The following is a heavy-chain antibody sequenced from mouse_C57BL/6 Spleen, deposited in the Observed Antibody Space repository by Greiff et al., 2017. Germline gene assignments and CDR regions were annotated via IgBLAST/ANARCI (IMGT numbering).Heavy chain of an antibody. D-gene: IGHD1-1*01. CDR2: ISSGSSTI. CDR3: ARDYGSSYWYFDV. V-gene: IGHV5-17*01. Sequence: EVQGVESGGGLVKPGGSLKLSCAASGFTFSDYGMHWVRQAPEKGLEWVAYISSGSSTIYYAATVKGRFTISRDNAKNTLFLQMTSLRSEDTAMYYCARDYGSSYWYFDVWGTGTTVTVSS. CDR1: GFTFSDYG. J-gene: IGHJ1*03.